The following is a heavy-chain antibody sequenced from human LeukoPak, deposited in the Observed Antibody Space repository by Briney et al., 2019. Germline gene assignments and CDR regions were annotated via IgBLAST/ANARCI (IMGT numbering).Heavy chain of an antibody. D-gene: IGHD5-24*01. J-gene: IGHJ4*02. CDR2: IIPIFGIA. CDR3: ARDSDGYNPFDY. V-gene: IGHV1-69*04. Sequence: SVKVSCKASGGTFSSYAISWVRQAPGQGLEWMGRIIPIFGIANYAQKFQGRVTITADTSTSTAYMELSSLRSEDTAVYYCARDSDGYNPFDYWGQGTLVTVSS. CDR1: GGTFSSYA.